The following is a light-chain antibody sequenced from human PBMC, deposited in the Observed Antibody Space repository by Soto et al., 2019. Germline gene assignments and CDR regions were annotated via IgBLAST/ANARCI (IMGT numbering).Light chain of an antibody. CDR2: EVS. V-gene: IGLV2-23*02. CDR3: CSYAGSTNL. J-gene: IGLJ2*01. Sequence: QSVLTQPASVSGSPGQSITISCTGTSSDVGTYNLVSWYQHHPGKAPKLILYEVSERPSGVSNRFSGSKSGNTASLTISGLQAEDEADYYCCSYAGSTNLFGGGTKLTVL. CDR1: SSDVGTYNL.